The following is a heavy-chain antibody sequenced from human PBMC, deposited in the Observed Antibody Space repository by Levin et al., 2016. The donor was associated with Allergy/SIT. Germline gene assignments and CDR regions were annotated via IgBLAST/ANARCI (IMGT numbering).Heavy chain of an antibody. D-gene: IGHD3-10*01. CDR1: GYTFTTYG. V-gene: IGHV1-18*01. CDR3: ASWEYGTGSPTGH. CDR2: ISTYNGNA. J-gene: IGHJ4*02. Sequence: ASVKVSCKASGYTFTTYGLSWVRQAPGQGLEWMGWISTYNGNANYEQKLQGRVTMTTDISTGTAYMELRSLRVDDTAVYYCASWEYGTGSPTGHWGQGTLVTVSS.